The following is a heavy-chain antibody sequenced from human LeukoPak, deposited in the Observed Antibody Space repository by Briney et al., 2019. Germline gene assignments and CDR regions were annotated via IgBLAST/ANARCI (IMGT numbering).Heavy chain of an antibody. CDR3: ARRGEAEGGFDP. Sequence: PSETLSLTCTVSGGSISSYYWSWIRQPPGKGLEWIGYIYYSGSTNYNPSLKSRVTISVDTSKNQFSLKLSSVTAADTAVYYCARRGEAEGGFDPWGQGTLVTVSS. CDR2: IYYSGST. CDR1: GGSISSYY. J-gene: IGHJ5*02. D-gene: IGHD3-10*01. V-gene: IGHV4-59*08.